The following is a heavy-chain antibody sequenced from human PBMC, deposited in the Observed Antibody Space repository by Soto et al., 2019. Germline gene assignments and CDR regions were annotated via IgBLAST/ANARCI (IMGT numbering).Heavy chain of an antibody. CDR1: GFTFSSYA. V-gene: IGHV3-30-3*01. J-gene: IGHJ5*02. Sequence: GGSLRLSCAASGFTFSSYAMHWVRQAPGKGLEWEAVISYDGSNKYYADSVKGRFTISRDNSKNTLYLQMNSLRAEDTAVYYCARLPGNSRSSGPSRGYNWFYPWGQGTLVTVSS. D-gene: IGHD6-6*01. CDR3: ARLPGNSRSSGPSRGYNWFYP. CDR2: ISYDGSNK.